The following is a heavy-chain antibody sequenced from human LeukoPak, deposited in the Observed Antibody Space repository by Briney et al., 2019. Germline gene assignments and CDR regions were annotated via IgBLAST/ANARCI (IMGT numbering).Heavy chain of an antibody. D-gene: IGHD6-19*01. V-gene: IGHV1-2*04. CDR1: GYTFTSHY. J-gene: IGHJ5*02. Sequence: ASVKVSCKASGYTFTSHYMHWVRQTPGQGLEWMGWINPNSGGTNYAQKFQGWVTMTRDTSISTAYMELSRLRSDDTAVYYCARGVAGYSKDWFDPWGQGTLVTVSS. CDR2: INPNSGGT. CDR3: ARGVAGYSKDWFDP.